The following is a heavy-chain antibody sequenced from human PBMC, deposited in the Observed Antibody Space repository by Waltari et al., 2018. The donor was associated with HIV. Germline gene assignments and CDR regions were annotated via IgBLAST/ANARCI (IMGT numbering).Heavy chain of an antibody. Sequence: VQLVESGGGLVQPGGSLRLSCAASGFSFSEHWMSWVRQAPGKVVVWVGNINRDGSGGDKVDPVRGRFVISRDNGKNSLYLEMHSLPVEDTAVYYCARDGMYRGSYVYNNYNMDVSGQGTTVTVSS. D-gene: IGHD3-16*01. J-gene: IGHJ6*02. CDR1: GFSFSEHW. CDR2: INRDGSGG. CDR3: ARDGMYRGSYVYNNYNMDV. V-gene: IGHV3-7*01.